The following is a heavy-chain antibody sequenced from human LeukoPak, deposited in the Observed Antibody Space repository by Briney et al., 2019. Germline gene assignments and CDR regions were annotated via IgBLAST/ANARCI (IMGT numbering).Heavy chain of an antibody. J-gene: IGHJ4*02. Sequence: GGSLRLSCAASGFRFSSYDIHWVRQAPGKGLEWVTFIESDGTKAYYADSVKGRFTISRDNSKNTVYVQMNTLRAEDTAVYYCAKEGSGWYYLDYWGQGTVVTVSS. D-gene: IGHD6-19*01. CDR2: IESDGTKA. V-gene: IGHV3-30*02. CDR1: GFRFSSYD. CDR3: AKEGSGWYYLDY.